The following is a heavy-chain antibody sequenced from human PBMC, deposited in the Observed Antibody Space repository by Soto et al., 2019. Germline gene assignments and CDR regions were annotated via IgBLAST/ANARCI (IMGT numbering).Heavy chain of an antibody. CDR2: IYYSGST. CDR3: ARLLTGYSSSWYGNWFDP. Sequence: PSETLSLTCTVSGGSISSSSYYWGWIRQPPGKGLEWIGSIYYSGSTYYNPSLNSRVTMSVDTSKNQFSLKLSSVTAADTAVYYCARLLTGYSSSWYGNWFDPWGQGTLVTVSS. J-gene: IGHJ5*02. D-gene: IGHD6-13*01. CDR1: GGSISSSSYY. V-gene: IGHV4-39*01.